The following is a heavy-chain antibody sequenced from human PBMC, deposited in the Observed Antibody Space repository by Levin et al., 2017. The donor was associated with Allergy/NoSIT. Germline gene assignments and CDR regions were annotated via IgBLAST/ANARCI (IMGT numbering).Heavy chain of an antibody. D-gene: IGHD2-15*01. CDR2: IYSGGTT. CDR1: GFTVSNNY. CDR3: ARNRHCIGGRCYSV. J-gene: IGHJ4*02. Sequence: ETLSLTCAASGFTVSNNYMRWVRQAPGKGLEWVSLIYSGGTTYYADSVKGRFTISRDNSKNTVYLQMNSLRAEDTAVYYCARNRHCIGGRCYSVWGQGTLVTVSS. V-gene: IGHV3-53*01.